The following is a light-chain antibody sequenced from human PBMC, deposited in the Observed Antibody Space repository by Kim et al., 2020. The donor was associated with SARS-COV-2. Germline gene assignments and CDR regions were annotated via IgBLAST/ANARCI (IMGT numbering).Light chain of an antibody. CDR1: QNINSH. V-gene: IGKV1-39*01. J-gene: IGKJ3*01. CDR3: QQTYISPVT. CDR2: AAS. Sequence: DIQMTQSPSSLSASVGDRVTITCRTSQNINSHLNWYHQKPGRAPKLLIYAASTLQGGVPSRFSGSGSETDFTLTISSLQPEDFATYFSQQTYISPVTFGPGTKVDIK.